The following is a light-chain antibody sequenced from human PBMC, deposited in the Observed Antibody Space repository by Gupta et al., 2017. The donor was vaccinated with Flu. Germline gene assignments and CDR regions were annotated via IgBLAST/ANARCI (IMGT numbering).Light chain of an antibody. CDR2: DAS. CDR3: QQGSTSLT. J-gene: IGKJ4*01. CDR1: QGVESL. V-gene: IGKV3-11*01. Sequence: SPANLSLSTGERATRSCRDSQGVESLLAWYQQKPGQPPRLIIYDASTSARGSAGWFSGSGFTKDFPLTSSGLEHEVCAYYYGQQGSTSLTFGGGTKVEIK.